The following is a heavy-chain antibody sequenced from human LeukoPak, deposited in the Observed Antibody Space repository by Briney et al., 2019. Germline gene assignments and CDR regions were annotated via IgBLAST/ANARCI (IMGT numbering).Heavy chain of an antibody. D-gene: IGHD3-10*01. CDR1: GGSISSYY. V-gene: IGHV4-34*01. CDR2: INHSGST. CDR3: ASNSFDYYGSGSYSVDY. J-gene: IGHJ4*02. Sequence: SETLSLTCTVSGGSISSYYWSWIRQPPGKGREWIGEINHSGSTNYNPSLKSRVTISVDTSKNQFSLKLSSVTAADTAVYYCASNSFDYYGSGSYSVDYWGQGTLVTVSS.